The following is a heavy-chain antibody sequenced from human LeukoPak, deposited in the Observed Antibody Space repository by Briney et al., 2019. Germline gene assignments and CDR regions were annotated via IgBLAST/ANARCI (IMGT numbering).Heavy chain of an antibody. V-gene: IGHV1-18*01. CDR3: ARDLTDSSGYQIHDAFDI. CDR1: GYTFTSYG. D-gene: IGHD3-22*01. J-gene: IGHJ3*02. Sequence: ASVKVSCKASGYTFTSYGISWVRQAPGQGLEWMGWISAYNGNTNYAQKLQGRVTMTTDTSTSTAYMELRSLRSDDTAVYYCARDLTDSSGYQIHDAFDIWGQGTMVTVSS. CDR2: ISAYNGNT.